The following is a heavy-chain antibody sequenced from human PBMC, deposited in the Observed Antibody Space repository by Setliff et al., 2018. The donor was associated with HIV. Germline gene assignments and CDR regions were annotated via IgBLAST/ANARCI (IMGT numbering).Heavy chain of an antibody. Sequence: GASVKVSCKASGGTFSLYAINWVRQAPGQGLEWMGGIIPIFNTANYAQKFQGRVTITADGSTSTAYMELSSLRFEDTATYYCARDQATGYEKVWFSWIDPWGQGTPVTVSS. CDR2: IIPIFNTA. J-gene: IGHJ5*02. D-gene: IGHD5-12*01. CDR1: GGTFSLYA. V-gene: IGHV1-69*13. CDR3: ARDQATGYEKVWFSWIDP.